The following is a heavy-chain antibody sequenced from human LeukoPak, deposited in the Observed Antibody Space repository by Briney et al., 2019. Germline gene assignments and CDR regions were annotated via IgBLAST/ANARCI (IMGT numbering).Heavy chain of an antibody. Sequence: GGSLRLSCAASGFTFSSYGMHWVRQAPGKGLKWVAFIRYDGSNKYYADSVKGRFTISRDNSKNTLYLQMNSLRAEDTAVYYCAKDFRTRYCSSTSCYGPWGQGTLVTVSS. D-gene: IGHD2-2*01. CDR1: GFTFSSYG. CDR2: IRYDGSNK. CDR3: AKDFRTRYCSSTSCYGP. V-gene: IGHV3-30*02. J-gene: IGHJ5*02.